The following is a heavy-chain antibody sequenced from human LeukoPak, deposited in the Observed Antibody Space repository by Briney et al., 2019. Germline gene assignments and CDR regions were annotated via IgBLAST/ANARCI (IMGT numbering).Heavy chain of an antibody. V-gene: IGHV1-2*02. CDR3: ARSYCSSTSCYLDHYYYYYMDV. Sequence: GASVKVSCKASGYTFTGYYMHWVRQAPGQGLEWMGWINPNSGGTNYAQKFQGRVTMTRDTSISTAYMELSRLRSDDTAVYYCARSYCSSTSCYLDHYYYYYMDVWGKGTTVTVSS. CDR1: GYTFTGYY. CDR2: INPNSGGT. J-gene: IGHJ6*03. D-gene: IGHD2-2*01.